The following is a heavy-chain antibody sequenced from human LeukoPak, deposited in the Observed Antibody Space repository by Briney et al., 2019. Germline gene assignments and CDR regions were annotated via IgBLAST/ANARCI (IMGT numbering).Heavy chain of an antibody. CDR2: IKQDGSEK. J-gene: IGHJ6*02. D-gene: IGHD5-12*01. Sequence: PGGSLRLSCATSGFTFSGYWMSWVRQAPGKGLEWVANIKQDGSEKYYVDSVKGRFTISRDNAKNSLYLQMNSLRAEDTAVYYCVRGAYEGYYYGMDVWGQGTTVTVSS. V-gene: IGHV3-7*01. CDR1: GFTFSGYW. CDR3: VRGAYEGYYYGMDV.